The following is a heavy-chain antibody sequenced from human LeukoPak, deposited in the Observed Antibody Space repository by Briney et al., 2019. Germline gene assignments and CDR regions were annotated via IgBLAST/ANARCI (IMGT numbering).Heavy chain of an antibody. D-gene: IGHD5-18*01. V-gene: IGHV3-30*02. CDR1: GFTFSSYD. CDR3: AKDSGYSYGPWYFDY. CDR2: IRYDGSNK. J-gene: IGHJ4*02. Sequence: LPGGSLRLSCAASGFTFSSYDMHWVRQAPGKGLEWVAFIRYDGSNKYYADSVKGRFTVSRDNSKNTLYLQMNSLRAEDTAVYYCAKDSGYSYGPWYFDYWGQGTLVTVSS.